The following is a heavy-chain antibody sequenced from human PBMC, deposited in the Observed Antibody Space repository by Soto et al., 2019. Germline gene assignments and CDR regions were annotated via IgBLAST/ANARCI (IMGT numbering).Heavy chain of an antibody. Sequence: ASVKVSCKASGGTFSSYAISLVRQAPGQGLGWMGGIIPIFGTANYAQKFQGRVTITADESTSTAYMELSSLRSEDTAVYFCAREYNWNDVRYGMDVWGQGTTVTVSS. J-gene: IGHJ6*02. V-gene: IGHV1-69*13. CDR1: GGTFSSYA. D-gene: IGHD1-20*01. CDR3: AREYNWNDVRYGMDV. CDR2: IIPIFGTA.